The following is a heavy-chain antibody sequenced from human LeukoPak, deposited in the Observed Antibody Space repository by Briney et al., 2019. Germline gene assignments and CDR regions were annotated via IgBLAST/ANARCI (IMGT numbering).Heavy chain of an antibody. CDR2: ISSSGSTI. CDR3: ARDYRTDY. Sequence: GGSLRLSCAASGFTFSGYEMNWVRQAPGKGLEWLSYISSSGSTIFYADSVKGRFTISRDNAKNSLYLQLNSLRAEDTAVYYCARDYRTDYWGQGTLVTVSS. D-gene: IGHD1-14*01. V-gene: IGHV3-48*03. CDR1: GFTFSGYE. J-gene: IGHJ4*02.